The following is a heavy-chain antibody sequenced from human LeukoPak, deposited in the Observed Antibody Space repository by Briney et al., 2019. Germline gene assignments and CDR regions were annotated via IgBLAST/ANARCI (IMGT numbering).Heavy chain of an antibody. Sequence: PSETLSLTCAVYGGSFSGYYWSWIRQPPGMGLEWIGEINHSGSTNYNPSLKSRVTISVDTSKNQFSLKLSSVTAADTAVYYCARRRERWLQLFGNWFDPWGQGTLVTVSS. V-gene: IGHV4-34*01. CDR1: GGSFSGYY. J-gene: IGHJ5*02. CDR2: INHSGST. CDR3: ARRRERWLQLFGNWFDP. D-gene: IGHD5-24*01.